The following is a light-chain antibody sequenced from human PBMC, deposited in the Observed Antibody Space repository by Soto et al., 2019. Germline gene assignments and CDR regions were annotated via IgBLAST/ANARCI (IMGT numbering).Light chain of an antibody. CDR3: QHGHNWPLT. J-gene: IGKJ2*01. CDR2: GAS. Sequence: EIVMTQSPATLSLSPGERAALSCRASQSINSELAWYQQKPGQPPRLLIYGASTRATGVPASFTGSESGSDFTLTISGLQSGDFAVYYCQHGHNWPLTFGQGTRLEI. CDR1: QSINSE. V-gene: IGKV3-15*01.